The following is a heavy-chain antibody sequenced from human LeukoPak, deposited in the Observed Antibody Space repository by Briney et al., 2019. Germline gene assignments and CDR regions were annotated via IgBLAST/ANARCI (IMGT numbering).Heavy chain of an antibody. Sequence: GGSLRLSCAASGFTFNNYAMTWVRQAPGKGLEWVSGISGSGGSTYYADAVKGRFIISRDNSKNTLYLQMNSLRAEDTAVYYCAKSISTSALGYYYYGLDVWGQGTTVTVSS. D-gene: IGHD2-15*01. J-gene: IGHJ6*02. CDR3: AKSISTSALGYYYYGLDV. CDR2: ISGSGGST. V-gene: IGHV3-23*01. CDR1: GFTFNNYA.